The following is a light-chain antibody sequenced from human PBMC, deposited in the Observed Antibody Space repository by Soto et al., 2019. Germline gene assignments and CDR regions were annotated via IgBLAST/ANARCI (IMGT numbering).Light chain of an antibody. J-gene: IGKJ5*01. CDR3: QQYSSSPSIT. V-gene: IGKV3-20*01. CDR2: GAS. CDR1: QSVTSGY. Sequence: EIVLTQSPCTLSLSPGGRANLSCRASQSVTSGYLAWYQQKPGQAPRLLIYGASTRATGIPDRFSGSGSGTDFTLTISRLEPEDFAVYYCQQYSSSPSITFGQGTRLEIK.